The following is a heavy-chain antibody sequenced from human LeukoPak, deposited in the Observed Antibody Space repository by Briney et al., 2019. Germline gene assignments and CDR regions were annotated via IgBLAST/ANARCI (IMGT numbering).Heavy chain of an antibody. CDR3: ARSQWYYDSSGYYSSAFFGY. CDR1: GDSVSSNSAA. V-gene: IGHV6-1*01. D-gene: IGHD3-22*01. J-gene: IGHJ4*02. CDR2: TYYRSKWYN. Sequence: SQTLSLTCAISGDSVSSNSAAWNWIRQSPSRGLEWLGRTYYRSKWYNDYAVSVKSRITINPDTSKNQFFLQLNSVTPEDTAVYYCARSQWYYDSSGYYSSAFFGYWGQGTLVTVSS.